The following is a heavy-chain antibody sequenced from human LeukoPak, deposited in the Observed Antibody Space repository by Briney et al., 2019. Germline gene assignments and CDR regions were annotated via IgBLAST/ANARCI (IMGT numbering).Heavy chain of an antibody. J-gene: IGHJ4*02. CDR2: INPNSGGT. Sequence: RASVKVSCKASGYTFTGYYMHWVRQAPRQGLEWMGWINPNSGGTNYAQKFQGRVTMTRDTSISTAYMELSRLRSDDTAVYYCARTLRLGELSFFDYWGQGTLVTVSS. CDR1: GYTFTGYY. CDR3: ARTLRLGELSFFDY. V-gene: IGHV1-2*02. D-gene: IGHD3-16*02.